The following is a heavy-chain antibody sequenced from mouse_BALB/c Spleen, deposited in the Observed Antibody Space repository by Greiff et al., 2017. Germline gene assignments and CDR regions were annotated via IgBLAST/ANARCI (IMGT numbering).Heavy chain of an antibody. V-gene: IGHV1-54*01. Sequence: QVQLQQSGAELVRPGTSVKVSCKASGYAFTNYLIEWVKQRPGQGLEWIGVINPGSGGTNYNEKFKGKATLTADKSSSTAYMQLSSLTSDDSAVYFCARMYYYAMDYWGQGTSVTGPS. CDR2: INPGSGGT. CDR3: ARMYYYAMDY. J-gene: IGHJ4*01. CDR1: GYAFTNYL.